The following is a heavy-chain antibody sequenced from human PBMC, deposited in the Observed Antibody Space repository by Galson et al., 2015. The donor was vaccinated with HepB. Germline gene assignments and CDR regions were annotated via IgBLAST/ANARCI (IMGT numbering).Heavy chain of an antibody. D-gene: IGHD3-9*01. CDR1: GGTFSSYA. Sequence: SVKVSCKASGGTFSSYAISWVRQAPGQGLEWMGGIIPIFGTANYAQKFQGRVTITADESTSTAYMELSSLRSEDTAVYYCASDGQWAHYDILTGYYRNYYYYMDVWGKGTTVTVSS. J-gene: IGHJ6*03. CDR2: IIPIFGTA. CDR3: ASDGQWAHYDILTGYYRNYYYYMDV. V-gene: IGHV1-69*13.